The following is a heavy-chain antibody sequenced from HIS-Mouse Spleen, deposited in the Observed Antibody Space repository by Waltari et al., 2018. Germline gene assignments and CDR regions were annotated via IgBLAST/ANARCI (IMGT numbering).Heavy chain of an antibody. CDR3: ARSRTGGWYFDL. Sequence: QLQLQESGPGLVKPSETLSLTCTVSGGSISSSSYSWGWIRQPPGKGLEWIGVIYYSGSTYDNPALKSRVTIAGDTSKNQFSLKRSSVTAADTAVYYCARSRTGGWYFDLWGRGTLVTVSS. CDR1: GGSISSSSYS. D-gene: IGHD7-27*01. CDR2: IYYSGST. V-gene: IGHV4-39*07. J-gene: IGHJ2*01.